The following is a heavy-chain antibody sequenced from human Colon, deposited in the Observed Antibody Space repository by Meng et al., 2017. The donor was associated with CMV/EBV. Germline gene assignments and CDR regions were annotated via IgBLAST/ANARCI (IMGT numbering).Heavy chain of an antibody. CDR1: GESFSSYY. CDR3: AILPTGSYYPYYYGLGV. V-gene: IGHV4-34*01. Sequence: SQTLSLTCAVYGESFSSYYWSWVRQRPGKGLEWIGELNHSGITNYNPSLESRVTISVDTSKNQFSLKLTSVTAADTGLYHCAILPTGSYYPYYYGLGVWGQETAVTVSS. J-gene: IGHJ6*02. CDR2: LNHSGIT. D-gene: IGHD1-26*01.